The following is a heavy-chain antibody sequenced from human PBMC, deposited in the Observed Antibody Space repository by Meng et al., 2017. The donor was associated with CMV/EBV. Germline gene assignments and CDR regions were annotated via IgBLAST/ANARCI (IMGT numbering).Heavy chain of an antibody. CDR2: INSDGSST. J-gene: IGHJ6*02. CDR3: ARDLRGGSWKGGMDV. Sequence: SCAASGFTFSSYWMHWVRQAPGKGLVWVSRINSDGSSTSYADSVKGRFTISRDNAKNTLYLQMNSLRAEDTAVYYCARDLRGGSWKGGMDVWGQGTTVTVSS. V-gene: IGHV3-74*01. D-gene: IGHD6-13*01. CDR1: GFTFSSYW.